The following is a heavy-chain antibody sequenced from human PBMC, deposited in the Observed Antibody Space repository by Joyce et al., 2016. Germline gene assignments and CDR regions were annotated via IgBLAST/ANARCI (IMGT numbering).Heavy chain of an antibody. Sequence: QVQMQESGPGLVKPSETLSLTCSVSGGSMINQYWSWIRQPPGKGLEWIGYIYSNGITNSDPSLKSRVARLVDTSKNQFSLSLSSVTVADTAVYYCARGGPSDAFDVWGQGTMIAVSS. CDR2: IYSNGIT. CDR1: GGSMINQY. CDR3: ARGGPSDAFDV. V-gene: IGHV4-59*11. J-gene: IGHJ3*01.